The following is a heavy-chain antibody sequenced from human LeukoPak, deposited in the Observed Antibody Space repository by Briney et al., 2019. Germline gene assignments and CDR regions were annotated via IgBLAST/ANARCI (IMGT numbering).Heavy chain of an antibody. J-gene: IGHJ4*02. V-gene: IGHV3-48*03. CDR1: GFTFSSYE. CDR3: ARWSGNDYVWGSYPLDY. Sequence: GGSLRLSCAASGFTFSSYEMNWVRQAPGKGLEWVSYISSSGSTIYYADSVKGRFTISRDNAKNSLYLQMNSLRAEDTAVYYCARWSGNDYVWGSYPLDYWGQGTLVTVSS. CDR2: ISSSGSTI. D-gene: IGHD3-16*02.